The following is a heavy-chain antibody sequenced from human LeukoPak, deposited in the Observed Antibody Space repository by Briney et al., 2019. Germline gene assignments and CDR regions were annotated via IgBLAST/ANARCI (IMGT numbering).Heavy chain of an antibody. Sequence: ASVKVSCKASGYTFTGYYMHWVRQAPGQGLEWMGWINPNSGGTNYAQKFQGRVTMTRETSISTAYMELSRLRSDDTAVYYCVSGGYYDILTGYLNYWGQGTLVTVSS. J-gene: IGHJ4*02. CDR2: INPNSGGT. V-gene: IGHV1-2*02. CDR3: VSGGYYDILTGYLNY. CDR1: GYTFTGYY. D-gene: IGHD3-9*01.